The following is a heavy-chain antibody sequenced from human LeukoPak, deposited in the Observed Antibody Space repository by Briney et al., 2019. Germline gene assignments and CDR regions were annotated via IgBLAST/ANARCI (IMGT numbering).Heavy chain of an antibody. J-gene: IGHJ1*01. V-gene: IGHV3-30*02. D-gene: IGHD6-25*01. CDR2: IWFDGSKS. CDR3: AKEPNPYSSGWYFQD. CDR1: GFTFSWYG. Sequence: PGRSLRLSCAASGFTFSWYGMHWVRQAPGKGLEWVAIIWFDGSKSYHADSVKGRFTISRDNSKNTLDLQMDSLRPEDTAVYYCAKEPNPYSSGWYFQDWGQGTLVTVSS.